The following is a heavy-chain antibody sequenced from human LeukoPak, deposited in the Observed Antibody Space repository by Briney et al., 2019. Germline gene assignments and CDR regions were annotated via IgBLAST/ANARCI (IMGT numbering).Heavy chain of an antibody. CDR3: AIGPRQKRGLSTY. D-gene: IGHD3/OR15-3a*01. V-gene: IGHV3-7*03. CDR2: IKTDGSEK. J-gene: IGHJ4*02. CDR1: GFTFSSYW. Sequence: PGGSLRLSCAASGFTFSSYWMSWFRQIPGKGLEWLGNIKTDGSEKYYLDSVRGRFTISRDNAKNSLFLQMNSLRAEDTAMYYCAIGPRQKRGLSTYWGQGTLVTVSS.